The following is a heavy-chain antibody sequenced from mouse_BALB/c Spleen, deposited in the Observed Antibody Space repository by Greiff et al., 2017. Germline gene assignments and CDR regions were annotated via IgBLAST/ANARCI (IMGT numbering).Heavy chain of an antibody. Sequence: DVMLVESGGGLVKPGGSLKLSCAASGFTFSDYYMYWVRQTPEKRLEWVATISDGGSYTYYPDSVKGRFTISRDNAKNNLYLQMSSLKSEDTAMYYCARDELVAWFAYWGQGTLVTVSA. CDR3: ARDELVAWFAY. V-gene: IGHV5-4*02. J-gene: IGHJ3*01. D-gene: IGHD4-1*01. CDR2: ISDGGSYT. CDR1: GFTFSDYY.